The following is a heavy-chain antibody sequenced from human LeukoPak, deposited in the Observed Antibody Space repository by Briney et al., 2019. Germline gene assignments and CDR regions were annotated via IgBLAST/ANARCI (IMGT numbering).Heavy chain of an antibody. D-gene: IGHD1-1*01. J-gene: IGHJ6*03. CDR1: GYTFTISG. Sequence: ASVTVSFTASGYTFTISGISWVRQAPGQGLEWMGWIDGYNGNTNYAQKLQGRVTMTTDTSTTTDYMELRSLRLDDTAVYYCARAGSYYYMDVWGKGTTVTVSS. V-gene: IGHV1-18*01. CDR2: IDGYNGNT. CDR3: ARAGSYYYMDV.